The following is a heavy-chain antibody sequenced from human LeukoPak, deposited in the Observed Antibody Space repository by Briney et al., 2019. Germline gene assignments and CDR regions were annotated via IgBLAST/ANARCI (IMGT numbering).Heavy chain of an antibody. V-gene: IGHV1-24*01. J-gene: IGHJ5*02. D-gene: IGHD2-2*01. CDR1: GYTLTELS. Sequence: ASVKVSCKVSGYTLTELSMHWVRQAPGKGLEWMGGFDPEDGETTYAQKFQGRVTMTEDTSTDTAYMELSSLRSEDTAVYYCATVMRRYCSSTSCSKGWFDPWGQGTLVTVSS. CDR2: FDPEDGET. CDR3: ATVMRRYCSSTSCSKGWFDP.